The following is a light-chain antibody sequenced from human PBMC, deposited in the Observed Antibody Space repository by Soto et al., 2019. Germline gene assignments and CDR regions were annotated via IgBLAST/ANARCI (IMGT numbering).Light chain of an antibody. CDR3: QQHYTYSWT. CDR1: QSVGSNY. Sequence: EIFFTHFPGTLSLSPGEIATLSCRASQSVGSNYLAWYQQRPGQPPNLLIFGASHRAPDIPDRFSGSGSGTDFTLTISSLQSDDFGTYYCQQHYTYSWTFGQGTKVDIK. CDR2: GAS. J-gene: IGKJ1*01. V-gene: IGKV3-20*01.